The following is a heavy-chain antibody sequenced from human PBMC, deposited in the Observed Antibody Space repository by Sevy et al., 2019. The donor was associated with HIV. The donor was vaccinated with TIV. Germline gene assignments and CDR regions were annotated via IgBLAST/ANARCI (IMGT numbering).Heavy chain of an antibody. V-gene: IGHV3-15*01. J-gene: IGHJ4*02. Sequence: GGSLRLSCAASGFTFSNAWMSWVRQAPGKGLEWVGRIKSKTDGGTTDYAAPVKGRFTISRNDSKNTLYLQMNSLKTEDTAVYYCTTVHHSIVGGSEFDYWGQGTLVTVSS. D-gene: IGHD1-26*01. CDR2: IKSKTDGGTT. CDR1: GFTFSNAW. CDR3: TTVHHSIVGGSEFDY.